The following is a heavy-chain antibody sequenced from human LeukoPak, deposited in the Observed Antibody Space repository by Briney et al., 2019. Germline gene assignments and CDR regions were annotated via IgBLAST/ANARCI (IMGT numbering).Heavy chain of an antibody. V-gene: IGHV3-7*01. CDR1: GFSFNTYW. CDR2: IKQDGSEK. Sequence: GGSLRLSCAVSGFSFNTYWMTWVRQAPGKGLEWVANIKQDGSEKYYVDSVKGRFTISRDNAKNSLYLQMNSLRAEDTAVYYCAREIPGAMTAFDIWGQGTRVTVSS. D-gene: IGHD2-2*01. J-gene: IGHJ3*02. CDR3: AREIPGAMTAFDI.